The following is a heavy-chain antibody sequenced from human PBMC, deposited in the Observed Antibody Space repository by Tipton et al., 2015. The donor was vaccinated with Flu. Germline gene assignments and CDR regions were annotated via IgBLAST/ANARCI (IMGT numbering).Heavy chain of an antibody. CDR3: ARGDFWSGYYVDY. D-gene: IGHD3-3*01. CDR1: GGSVSSGSYY. V-gene: IGHV4-61*01. Sequence: TLSLTCTVSGGSVSSGSYYWSWIRQPPGKGLEWIGYIYYSGSTNYNPSLKSRVTISVDTSKNQFSLKLSSVTAADTAVYYCARGDFWSGYYVDYWGQGTLSPSPQ. CDR2: IYYSGST. J-gene: IGHJ4*02.